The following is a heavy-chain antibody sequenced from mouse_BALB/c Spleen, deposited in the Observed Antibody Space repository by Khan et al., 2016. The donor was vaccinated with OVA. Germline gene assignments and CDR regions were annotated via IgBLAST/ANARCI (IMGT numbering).Heavy chain of an antibody. J-gene: IGHJ2*01. V-gene: IGHV5-17*02. CDR2: ISGDSSTI. D-gene: IGHD1-1*02. Sequence: EVELVESGGGLVQPGGSRKLSCAASGFTFSSYGMHWVRQAPEKGLEWVAYISGDSSTIYYTDTVKGRFTISRDNPKNTLSLQMTSLMSEDTAMYYCATAEYYGYYFDYWGPGTTLTVSS. CDR3: ATAEYYGYYFDY. CDR1: GFTFSSYG.